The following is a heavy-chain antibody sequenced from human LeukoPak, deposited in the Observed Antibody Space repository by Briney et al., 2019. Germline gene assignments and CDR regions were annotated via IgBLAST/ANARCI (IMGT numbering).Heavy chain of an antibody. CDR1: GASTSHFY. J-gene: IGHJ3*02. D-gene: IGHD5-12*01. Sequence: SETLSLTCTVSGASTSHFYWNWIRQPPGRGRDWIGYMHNSGSSKHSPSLKSRVTISIDTSKNQFSLQLTSVTAADTAMYFCARSAEWLRNAFDIWGQGTMVSVSS. CDR3: ARSAEWLRNAFDI. CDR2: MHNSGSS. V-gene: IGHV4-59*13.